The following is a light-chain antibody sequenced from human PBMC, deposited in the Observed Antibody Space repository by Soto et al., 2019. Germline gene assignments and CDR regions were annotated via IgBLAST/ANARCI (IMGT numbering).Light chain of an antibody. J-gene: IGLJ2*01. CDR1: SRDVGTYHY. Sequence: QSALTQPASVSGSPGQSITISCTGTSRDVGTYHYVSWYRQHPGKVPKLMIYDVNSRPSGVSNRFSGSKSGNTASLTISGLQAEDEADYYCSSYTSRNTVIFGGGTQLTVL. CDR2: DVN. V-gene: IGLV2-14*01. CDR3: SSYTSRNTVI.